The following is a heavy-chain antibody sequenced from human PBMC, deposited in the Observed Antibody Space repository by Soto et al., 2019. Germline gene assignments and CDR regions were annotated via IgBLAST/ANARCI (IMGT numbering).Heavy chain of an antibody. Sequence: SETLSLTCTVSGGSISSGGYYWSWIRQHPGKGLEWIGYIYYSGSTYYNPSLKSRVTISVDTFKNQFSLKLSSVTAADTAVYYCARGTTVVTPGGMDVWGQGTTVTVSS. J-gene: IGHJ6*02. CDR2: IYYSGST. D-gene: IGHD4-17*01. CDR1: GGSISSGGYY. CDR3: ARGTTVVTPGGMDV. V-gene: IGHV4-31*03.